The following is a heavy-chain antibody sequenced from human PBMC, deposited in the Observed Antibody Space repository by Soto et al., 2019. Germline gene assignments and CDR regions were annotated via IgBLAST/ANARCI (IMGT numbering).Heavy chain of an antibody. CDR1: GFTYNSYD. Sequence: DVQLVESGGGSVRPGGSLRLSCAAFGFTYNSYDMHWVRQVAGGGLEWVSSMGGAGAKEYAASVRGRFIISRDNAKNSLYLQMDSLRVGDTAVYYCTRAAFGDGMDLWGQGTPVTFSS. D-gene: IGHD3-10*01. CDR2: MGGAGAK. CDR3: TRAAFGDGMDL. V-gene: IGHV3-13*01. J-gene: IGHJ6*02.